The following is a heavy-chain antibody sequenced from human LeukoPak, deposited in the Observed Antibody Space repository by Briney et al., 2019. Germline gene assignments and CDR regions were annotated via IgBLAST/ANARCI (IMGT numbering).Heavy chain of an antibody. J-gene: IGHJ5*02. CDR2: INPNSGGT. V-gene: IGHV1-2*02. Sequence: GASVKVSCKASGYTFTGYYMHWVRQAPGQGLEWMGWINPNSGGTNYAQKFQGRVTMTRDTCISTAYMELSRLRSDDTAVYYCARARRVVPAAIPGNWFDPWGQGTLVTVSS. CDR3: ARARRVVPAAIPGNWFDP. CDR1: GYTFTGYY. D-gene: IGHD2-2*02.